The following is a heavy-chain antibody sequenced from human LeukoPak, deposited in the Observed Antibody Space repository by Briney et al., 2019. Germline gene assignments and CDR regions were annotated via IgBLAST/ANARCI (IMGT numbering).Heavy chain of an antibody. V-gene: IGHV4-39*07. CDR1: GGSISSSSYY. J-gene: IGHJ1*01. CDR2: IYYSGST. CDR3: ARVYSSGSRAFQH. Sequence: SETLSLTCTVSGGSISSSSYYWGWIRQPPGKGLEWIGSIYYSGSTYYNPSLKSRVTISVDTSKNQFSLKLISVTAADTAVYYCARVYSSGSRAFQHWGQGTLVTVSS. D-gene: IGHD6-19*01.